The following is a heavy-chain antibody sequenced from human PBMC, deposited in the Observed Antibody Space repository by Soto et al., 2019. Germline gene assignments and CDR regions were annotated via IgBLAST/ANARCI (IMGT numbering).Heavy chain of an antibody. J-gene: IGHJ6*02. V-gene: IGHV3-48*03. D-gene: IGHD3-10*01. Sequence: DEQLVESGGGLVQSGGSLRLSCEASGFTLKSYEVNWVRQAPGKGLEWISYITSSTRTTYYADSVKGRFTISRDNARKSVYLQMNSLRVEDTAIYYCARGNTRIQGDLSHYNGLDVWGQATTVTVSS. CDR1: GFTLKSYE. CDR3: ARGNTRIQGDLSHYNGLDV. CDR2: ITSSTRTT.